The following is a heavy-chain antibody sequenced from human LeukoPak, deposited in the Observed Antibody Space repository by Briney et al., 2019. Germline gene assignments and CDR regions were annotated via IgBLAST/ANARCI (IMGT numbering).Heavy chain of an antibody. D-gene: IGHD6-13*01. Sequence: PSETLSLTCTVSGYSISSGYYWGWILQPPGKGLEWIGSIYHGGTTYYNPSLKSRASISVVTSKNQFSLKLSSVTAADTAVYYCARCIAAAGKGMYYFDYWGQGTLVTVSS. CDR2: IYHGGTT. CDR1: GYSISSGYY. V-gene: IGHV4-38-2*02. CDR3: ARCIAAAGKGMYYFDY. J-gene: IGHJ4*02.